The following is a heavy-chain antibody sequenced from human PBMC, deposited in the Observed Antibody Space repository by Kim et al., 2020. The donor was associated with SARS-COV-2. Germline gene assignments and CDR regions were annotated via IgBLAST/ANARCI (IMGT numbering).Heavy chain of an antibody. CDR2: ISYDGSNK. V-gene: IGHV3-30*18. CDR3: AKPVYDRSGSYYWFFDL. D-gene: IGHD3-22*01. Sequence: GGSLRLSCAASGFTFSSYGMHWVRQAPGKGLEWVAVISYDGSNKYYADSVKGRFTISRDNSKNTLYLEMNSLRAEDTAVYYCAKPVYDRSGSYYWFFDL. CDR1: GFTFSSYG. J-gene: IGHJ2*01.